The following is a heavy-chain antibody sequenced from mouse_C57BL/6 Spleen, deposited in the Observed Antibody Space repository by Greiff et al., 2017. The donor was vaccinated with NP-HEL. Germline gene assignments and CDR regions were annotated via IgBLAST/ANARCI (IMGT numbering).Heavy chain of an antibody. Sequence: QVQLQQPGTELVKPGASVKLSCTASGYTFTGYGMHWVRQGPGQGLEWVGYINPSSGGIYYNETLKSKVTLTVDKSSSTAYMQLSSLTSEDSAVYYCARFYYSNYSVMDYWGQGTSVTVSS. CDR1: GYTFTGYG. D-gene: IGHD2-5*01. CDR3: ARFYYSNYSVMDY. V-gene: IGHV1-53*01. J-gene: IGHJ4*01. CDR2: INPSSGGI.